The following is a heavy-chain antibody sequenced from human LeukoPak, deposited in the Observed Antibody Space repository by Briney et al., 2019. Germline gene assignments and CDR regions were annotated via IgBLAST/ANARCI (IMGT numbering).Heavy chain of an antibody. CDR1: GYTFTSYG. Sequence: GASVKVSCKASGYTFTSYGVSWVRQAPGQGLEWMGWISTYNGDTDYAQKLQGRLTMTTDTSTSTAYMELRSLRSDDTAVYYCAREPLTSDIAAAGKFDYWGQGTLVTVSS. D-gene: IGHD6-13*01. J-gene: IGHJ4*02. CDR3: AREPLTSDIAAAGKFDY. CDR2: ISTYNGDT. V-gene: IGHV1-18*01.